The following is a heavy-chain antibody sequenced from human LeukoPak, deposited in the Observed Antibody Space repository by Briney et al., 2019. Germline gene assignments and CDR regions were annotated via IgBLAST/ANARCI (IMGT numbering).Heavy chain of an antibody. V-gene: IGHV4-34*01. CDR2: INHSGST. Sequence: PSETLSLTCAVYGGSFSGYYWSWIRQPPGKGLEWIGEINHSGSTNYNPSLKSRVAMSIDTSKNQFSLKLSSVTAADTAVYYCARHSHGGNSNWFDPWGQGTLVTVSS. J-gene: IGHJ5*02. CDR1: GGSFSGYY. D-gene: IGHD4-23*01. CDR3: ARHSHGGNSNWFDP.